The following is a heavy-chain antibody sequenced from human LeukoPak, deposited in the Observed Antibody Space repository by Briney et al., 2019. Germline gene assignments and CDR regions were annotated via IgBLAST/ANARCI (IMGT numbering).Heavy chain of an antibody. V-gene: IGHV4-61*10. CDR1: GGSISSGSYY. Sequence: PSQTLSLTCTVSGGSISSGSYYWSWIRQPAGKGLEWIGYIYYSGSTNYNPSLKSRVTISVDTSKNQFSLKLSSVTAADTAVYYCARASGSYKRPRTYYMDVWGKGTTVTISS. J-gene: IGHJ6*03. CDR2: IYYSGST. D-gene: IGHD1-26*01. CDR3: ARASGSYKRPRTYYMDV.